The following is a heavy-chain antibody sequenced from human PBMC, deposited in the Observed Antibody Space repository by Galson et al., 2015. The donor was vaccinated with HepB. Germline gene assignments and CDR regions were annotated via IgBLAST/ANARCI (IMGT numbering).Heavy chain of an antibody. Sequence: SLRLSCAASGFTFSSYAMSWVRQAPGKGLEWVSAISGSGGSTYYADSVKGRFTISRDNSKNTLYLQMNSLRAEDTAVYYCAKDGVTMVRGGTYYFDYWGQGTLVTVSS. CDR1: GFTFSSYA. J-gene: IGHJ4*02. CDR3: AKDGVTMVRGGTYYFDY. CDR2: ISGSGGST. V-gene: IGHV3-23*01. D-gene: IGHD3-10*01.